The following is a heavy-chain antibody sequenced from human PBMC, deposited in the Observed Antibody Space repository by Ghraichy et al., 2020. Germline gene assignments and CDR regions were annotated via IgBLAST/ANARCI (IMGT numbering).Heavy chain of an antibody. J-gene: IGHJ4*02. CDR1: GFSFSADN. CDR3: ARIREPHYFDF. Sequence: GESLNISCAASGFSFSADNMIWVRQSPGEGLEWVSSIGFSGINKPYAQSVKGRFTISRDNADNSLYLQMDSLRAEDTAVYYCARIREPHYFDFWGQGTLVTVSS. V-gene: IGHV3-21*01. D-gene: IGHD1-26*01. CDR2: IGFSGINK.